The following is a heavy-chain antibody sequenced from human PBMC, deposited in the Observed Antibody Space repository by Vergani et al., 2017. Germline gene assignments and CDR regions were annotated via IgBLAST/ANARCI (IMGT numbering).Heavy chain of an antibody. Sequence: QVQLQESGPGLVKASQTLSLTCSVSGAYVGSGGYYWSWVRQRPGMGLDWIGYIYYSGTTYYNPSLESRLTISLDHSENHLSLKLTSVTAADTAIYYCARDVWYGGPDKCFHNSFDPWGQGTRVTVSS. CDR2: IYYSGTT. V-gene: IGHV4-31*03. CDR3: ARDVWYGGPDKCFHNSFDP. CDR1: GAYVGSGGYY. D-gene: IGHD1-26*01. J-gene: IGHJ5*02.